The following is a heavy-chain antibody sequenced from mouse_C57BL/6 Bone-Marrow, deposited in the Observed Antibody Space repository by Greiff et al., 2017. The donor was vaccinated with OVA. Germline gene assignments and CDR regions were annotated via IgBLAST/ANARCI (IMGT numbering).Heavy chain of an antibody. D-gene: IGHD5-1*01. V-gene: IGHV14-4*01. Sequence: EVQLVESGAELVRPGASVKLSCTASGFNIKDDDMHWVKERPEQGLEWIGWIDPENGDTEYASKFKGKATITADTSTKTIYLHISSLTSEDTSVYYPTTYRYWGQGTTLTVSS. CDR3: TTYRY. CDR2: IDPENGDT. J-gene: IGHJ2*01. CDR1: GFNIKDDD.